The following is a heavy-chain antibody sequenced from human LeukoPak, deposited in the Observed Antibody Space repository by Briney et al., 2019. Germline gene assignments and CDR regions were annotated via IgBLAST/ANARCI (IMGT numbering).Heavy chain of an antibody. CDR2: ISAYNGNT. J-gene: IGHJ4*02. D-gene: IGHD3-22*01. Sequence: ASVKVSCKASGYTFTSYGISWVRQAPGQGLEWMGWISAYNGNTNYAQKPQGRVTMTTDTSTSTAYMELRSLRSDDTAVYYCARDNWAYYYDSSGRADYWGQGTLVTVSS. V-gene: IGHV1-18*01. CDR3: ARDNWAYYYDSSGRADY. CDR1: GYTFTSYG.